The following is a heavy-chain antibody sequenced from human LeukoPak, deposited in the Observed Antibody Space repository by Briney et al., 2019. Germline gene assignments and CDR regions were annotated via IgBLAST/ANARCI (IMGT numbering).Heavy chain of an antibody. J-gene: IGHJ4*02. V-gene: IGHV4-61*02. D-gene: IGHD5-18*01. CDR2: IYTSGST. CDR1: GGSISSGSYY. Sequence: SETLSLTCTVSGGSISSGSYYWSWIRQPAGKGLEWIGRIYTSGSTNYNPSPKSRVTISVDTSKNQFSLKLSSVTAADTAVYYCARASEYSYGVDYWGQGTLVTVSS. CDR3: ARASEYSYGVDY.